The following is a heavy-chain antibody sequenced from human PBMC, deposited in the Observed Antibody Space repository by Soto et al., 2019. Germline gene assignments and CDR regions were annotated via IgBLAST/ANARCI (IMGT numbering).Heavy chain of an antibody. CDR1: GYTFTRFV. V-gene: IGHV1-18*01. Sequence: GGSVKVSCKASGYTFTRFVISWVRQAPGQGLEWMGGINAYTGNTNHAQKLQGRVTMTTDTSTSTAYMELRSLRSDVTAVYYCARGRYGLDVWGQGTTVTVSS. CDR3: ARGRYGLDV. CDR2: INAYTGNT. J-gene: IGHJ6*02.